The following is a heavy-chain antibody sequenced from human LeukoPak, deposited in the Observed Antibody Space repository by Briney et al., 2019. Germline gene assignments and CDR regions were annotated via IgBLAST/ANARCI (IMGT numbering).Heavy chain of an antibody. D-gene: IGHD2-2*01. CDR1: DGSISSYF. Sequence: SETLSLTCTVSDGSISSYFWSWIRQPPGKGLEWLGYTYYSGSTKYNHSLKSRVTISVDTSKNHFSLKLRSVTAADTAVYYCARVACSSTSCFYPTFDYWGQGTLVTVSS. CDR3: ARVACSSTSCFYPTFDY. V-gene: IGHV4-59*01. J-gene: IGHJ4*02. CDR2: TYYSGST.